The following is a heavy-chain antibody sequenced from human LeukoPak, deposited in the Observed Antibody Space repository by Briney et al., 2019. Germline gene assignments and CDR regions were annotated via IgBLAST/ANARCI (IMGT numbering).Heavy chain of an antibody. D-gene: IGHD2-21*02. CDR1: GFTFSSYA. V-gene: IGHV3-23*01. Sequence: PGGSLRLSCAASGFTFSSYAMSWVRQAPGKGLEWLSAISSTASSTYYADSVKGRFTVSRDNSDNTVFLQMESLRAEDTAVYYCARGRKYCGGACYFYYFDYWGQGTLVTVSS. CDR2: ISSTASST. J-gene: IGHJ4*02. CDR3: ARGRKYCGGACYFYYFDY.